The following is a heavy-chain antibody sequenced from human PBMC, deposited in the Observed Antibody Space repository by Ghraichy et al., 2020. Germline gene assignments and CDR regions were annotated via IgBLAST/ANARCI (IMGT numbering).Heavy chain of an antibody. CDR3: AKHTSERDYFDY. CDR2: IYYSGNT. J-gene: IGHJ4*02. V-gene: IGHV4-39*01. D-gene: IGHD1-14*01. Sequence: SETLSLTCIVSGGSISSNYYYWGWIRQPPGKGLEWIGSIYYSGNTYYNPSLKSRVTISVDASKNQFSLKLSSVTAADTAVYYCAKHTSERDYFDYWGQGTLVTVSS. CDR1: GGSISSNYYY.